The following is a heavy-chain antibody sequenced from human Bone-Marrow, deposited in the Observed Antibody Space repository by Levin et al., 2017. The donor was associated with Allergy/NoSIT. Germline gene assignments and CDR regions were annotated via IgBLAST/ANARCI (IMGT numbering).Heavy chain of an antibody. Sequence: GGSLRLSCAASGFTFITYWMHWVRQAPGKGLEWVARINSDGSSINYADSVRGRFSISSNNAKSTVYLQMSELTADDSAVYYCARVRLAHYDYYGMDVWGQGTTVTVSS. CDR1: GFTFITYW. CDR3: ARVRLAHYDYYGMDV. J-gene: IGHJ6*02. D-gene: IGHD6-19*01. V-gene: IGHV3-74*01. CDR2: INSDGSSI.